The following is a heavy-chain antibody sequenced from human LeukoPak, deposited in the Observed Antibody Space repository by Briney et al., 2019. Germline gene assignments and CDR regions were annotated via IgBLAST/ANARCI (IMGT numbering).Heavy chain of an antibody. J-gene: IGHJ5*02. V-gene: IGHV4-4*07. CDR3: ATERRRCLAL. CDR1: GDSTSGYY. D-gene: IGHD4/OR15-4a*01. Sequence: SVTLSLTCTVPGDSTSGYYWSWIPQPAGKGLKWIGRMYTSGSANYNPSLKSRVTMSLDTSKKLFSLQMSSVTAADRAIYYCATERRRCLALWGQGALVIVSS. CDR2: MYTSGSA.